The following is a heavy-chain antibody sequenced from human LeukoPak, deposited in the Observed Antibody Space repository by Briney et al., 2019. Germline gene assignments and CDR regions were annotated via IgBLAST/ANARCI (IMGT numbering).Heavy chain of an antibody. CDR3: AREPGIAAAGSNWFDP. CDR2: MYFTGTT. D-gene: IGHD6-13*01. J-gene: IGHJ5*02. CDR1: GGSLSSNDDY. Sequence: SETLSLTCAVSGGSLSSNDDYWGWIRQPPGKGLEWIGTMYFTGTTYYDPSLKSRVSISVDTSKSQFSLKLSSVTAADTAVYYCAREPGIAAAGSNWFDPWGQGTLVTVSS. V-gene: IGHV4-39*07.